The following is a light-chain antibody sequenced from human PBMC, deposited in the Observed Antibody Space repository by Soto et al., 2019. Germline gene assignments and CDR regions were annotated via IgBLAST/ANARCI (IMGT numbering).Light chain of an antibody. CDR1: QSISSW. CDR3: QHLVS. Sequence: DIQLTQSPSALYASVGDRVTVTCRASQSISSWLAWYQRKPGKAPKLLIHKASNLQIGVPSRFNGSGSGTEFTLTISSLQPDDFATYYCQHLVSFGQGTKLEIK. CDR2: KAS. J-gene: IGKJ2*01. V-gene: IGKV1-5*03.